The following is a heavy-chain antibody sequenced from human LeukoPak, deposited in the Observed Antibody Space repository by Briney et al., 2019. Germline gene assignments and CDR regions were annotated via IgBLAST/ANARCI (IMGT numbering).Heavy chain of an antibody. CDR1: GGSISSSSYY. V-gene: IGHV4-39*01. Sequence: KPSETLSLTCTVSGGSISSSSYYWGWIRQPPGKGLEWIGSIYYSGSTYYNPSLKSRVTISVDTSKNQFSLKLSSVTAADTAVYYCARFGPGKRAFDIWGQGTMVTVSS. CDR3: ARFGPGKRAFDI. D-gene: IGHD3-16*01. CDR2: IYYSGST. J-gene: IGHJ3*02.